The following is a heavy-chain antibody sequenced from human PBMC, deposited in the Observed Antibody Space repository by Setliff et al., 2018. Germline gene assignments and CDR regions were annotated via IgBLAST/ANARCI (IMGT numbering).Heavy chain of an antibody. CDR1: GDSIDTDIW. Sequence: SETLSLTCTVSGDSIDTDIWWSWVRQSPGKGLEWIGEIYLGGNTNYNPSLKSRVTISIDTSKNQFSLKLRSVTAADTAVYYCARVRKGYSGYDFGDYWGQGTLVTVSS. J-gene: IGHJ4*02. CDR2: IYLGGNT. V-gene: IGHV4-4*02. CDR3: ARVRKGYSGYDFGDY. D-gene: IGHD5-12*01.